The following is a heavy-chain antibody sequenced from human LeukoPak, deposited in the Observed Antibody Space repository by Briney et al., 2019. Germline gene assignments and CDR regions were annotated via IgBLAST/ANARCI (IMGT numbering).Heavy chain of an antibody. CDR1: GGTFSSYA. D-gene: IGHD3-10*01. J-gene: IGHJ6*02. Sequence: SVKVSCKASGGTFSSYAISWVRQAPGQGLEWMGRIIPILGIANYAQKFQGRVTITADKSTSTAYMELSSLRSEDTAVYYCEGFVGTMVRGVMIPYGMDVWGQGTTVTVSS. CDR3: EGFVGTMVRGVMIPYGMDV. CDR2: IIPILGIA. V-gene: IGHV1-69*04.